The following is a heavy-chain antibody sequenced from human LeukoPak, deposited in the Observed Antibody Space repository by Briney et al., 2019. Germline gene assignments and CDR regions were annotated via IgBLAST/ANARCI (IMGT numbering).Heavy chain of an antibody. J-gene: IGHJ3*02. CDR1: GGSISSGSYY. D-gene: IGHD4-17*01. CDR3: ARIPTGDTFDI. CDR2: IHYSGSS. Sequence: PSETLSLTCTVSGGSISSGSYYWSWIRQHPGKGLEWIGYIHYSGSSYYNPSLESRMTISVDAPKNRFSLNLSSVTAADTAVYYCARIPTGDTFDIWGQGTMVTVSS. V-gene: IGHV4-31*03.